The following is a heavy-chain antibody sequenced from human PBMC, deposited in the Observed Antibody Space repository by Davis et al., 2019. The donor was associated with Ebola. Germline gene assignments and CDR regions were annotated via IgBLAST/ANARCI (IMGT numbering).Heavy chain of an antibody. Sequence: GESLKISCAASGFTFSSYWMHWVRQAPGKGLVWVSCINRDGSTTTYADSVKGRFTVSRDNSKNTLYLQMNSLRAEDTAVYYCAKDPSITMIEYYFDYWGQGTLVTVSS. J-gene: IGHJ4*02. CDR3: AKDPSITMIEYYFDY. CDR1: GFTFSSYW. V-gene: IGHV3-74*03. CDR2: INRDGSTT. D-gene: IGHD3-22*01.